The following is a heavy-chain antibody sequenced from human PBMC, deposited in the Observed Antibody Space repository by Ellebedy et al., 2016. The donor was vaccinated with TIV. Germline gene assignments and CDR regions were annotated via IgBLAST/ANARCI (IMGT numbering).Heavy chain of an antibody. CDR3: ANHLDRSGRLVGFAI. J-gene: IGHJ3*02. Sequence: PGGSLRLSCAASGFTFSSYAMSWVRQAPGKGLEWVSGIGGSGGSTYYTDSVRGRVTIPRDNSKSMLYLQANSLRAEDTAIYYCANHLDRSGRLVGFAIWGQGTVVTVSS. V-gene: IGHV3-23*01. CDR1: GFTFSSYA. D-gene: IGHD3-22*01. CDR2: IGGSGGST.